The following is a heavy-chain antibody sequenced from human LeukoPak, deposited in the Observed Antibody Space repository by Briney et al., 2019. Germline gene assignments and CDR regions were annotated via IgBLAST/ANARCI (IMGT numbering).Heavy chain of an antibody. CDR3: ARDYYYDSSGYYDY. J-gene: IGHJ4*02. D-gene: IGHD3-22*01. Sequence: PGGSLRLSCAASGFTFSSYWMHWVRQAPGKGLVRVSRINSDGSSTSYADSVKGRFTISRDNAKNTLYLQMNSLRAEDTAVYYCARDYYYDSSGYYDYWGQGTLVTVSS. CDR1: GFTFSSYW. V-gene: IGHV3-74*01. CDR2: INSDGSST.